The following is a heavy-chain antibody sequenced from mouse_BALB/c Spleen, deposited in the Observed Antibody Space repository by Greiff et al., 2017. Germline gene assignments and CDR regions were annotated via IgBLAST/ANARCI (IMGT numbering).Heavy chain of an antibody. V-gene: IGHV2-2*02. CDR1: GFSLTSYG. Sequence: VQLQQSGPGLVQPSQSLSITCTVSGFSLTSYGVHWVRQSPGKGLEWLGVIWSGGSTDYNAAFISRLSISKDNSKSQVFFKMNSLQANDTAIYYCARIYYDIGYYAMDYWGQGTSVTVSS. CDR3: ARIYYDIGYYAMDY. D-gene: IGHD2-4*01. CDR2: IWSGGST. J-gene: IGHJ4*01.